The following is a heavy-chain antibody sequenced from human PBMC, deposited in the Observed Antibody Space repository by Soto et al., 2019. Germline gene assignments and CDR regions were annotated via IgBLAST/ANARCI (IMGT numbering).Heavy chain of an antibody. J-gene: IGHJ4*02. CDR3: AVAVAGPTAIGY. D-gene: IGHD6-19*01. Sequence: EVQLVESGGGLVQPGGSLRLSCAASGFTFSSYWMHWVRQAPGKGLVWVSRSNSDGSRISYADSVKGRFTISRDNAKNTLYLQMNSLRAEDTAVYYCAVAVAGPTAIGYWGQGTLVTVSS. CDR1: GFTFSSYW. V-gene: IGHV3-74*01. CDR2: SNSDGSRI.